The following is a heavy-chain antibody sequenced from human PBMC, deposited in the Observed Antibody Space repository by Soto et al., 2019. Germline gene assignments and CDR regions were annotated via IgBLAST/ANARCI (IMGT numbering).Heavy chain of an antibody. J-gene: IGHJ4*02. D-gene: IGHD3-10*01. CDR1: GGTFSSYA. CDR3: ARDAFSPSMVRGVPPLDPGDY. Sequence: QVQLVQSGAEVKKPGSSVKVSCKASGGTFSSYAVSWVRQAPGQGLEWMGGIIPIFGTANYAQKFQGRVTITADESTSTAYMELSSLRSEDTAVYYCARDAFSPSMVRGVPPLDPGDYWGQGTLVTVSS. V-gene: IGHV1-69*01. CDR2: IIPIFGTA.